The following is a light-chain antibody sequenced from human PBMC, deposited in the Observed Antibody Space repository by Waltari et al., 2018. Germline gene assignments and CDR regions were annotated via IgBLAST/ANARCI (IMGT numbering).Light chain of an antibody. V-gene: IGLV4-69*01. CDR1: SGHSSYA. CDR3: QTWDTGVV. Sequence: QLVLTQPPSASASLGASVRPTCTLTSGHSSYAIAWHQQRPEKGPRYLMRLSSDGSHTKGDGIPDRFSGSSSGAERYLIISSLQSEDEADYYCQTWDTGVVFGGGTKLTVL. J-gene: IGLJ2*01. CDR2: LSSDGSH.